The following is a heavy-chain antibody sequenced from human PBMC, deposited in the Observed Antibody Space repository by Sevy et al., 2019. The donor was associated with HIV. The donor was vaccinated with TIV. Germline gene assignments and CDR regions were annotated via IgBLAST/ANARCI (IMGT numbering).Heavy chain of an antibody. CDR3: ASTRDYCDSSGYYFDY. CDR1: GYTLTELS. CDR2: FDPEDGKT. D-gene: IGHD3-22*01. Sequence: ASVKVSCKVSGYTLTELSIHWVRQAPGKGLEWLVTFDPEDGKTIYAQNFQGRVTMTEDTSTDTTYMELSSLRSEDTTVYYCASTRDYCDSSGYYFDYWGQGTLVTVSS. J-gene: IGHJ4*02. V-gene: IGHV1-24*01.